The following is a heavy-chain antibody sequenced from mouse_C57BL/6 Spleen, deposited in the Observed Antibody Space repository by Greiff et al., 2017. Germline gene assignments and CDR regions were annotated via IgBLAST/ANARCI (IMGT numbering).Heavy chain of an antibody. V-gene: IGHV1-64*01. D-gene: IGHD1-1*01. J-gene: IGHJ4*01. Sequence: VQLQQPGAELVKPGASVKLSCKASGYTFTSYWMHWVKQRPGQGLEWIGMIHPNSGSTNYNEKFKSKATLTVDKSSSTAYMQLSSLTSEDSAVYYCARANYYGSSYPYYYAMDDWGQGTSVTVSS. CDR1: GYTFTSYW. CDR3: ARANYYGSSYPYYYAMDD. CDR2: IHPNSGST.